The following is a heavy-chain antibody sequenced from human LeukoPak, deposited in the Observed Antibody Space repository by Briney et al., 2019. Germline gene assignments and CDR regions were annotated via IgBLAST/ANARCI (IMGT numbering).Heavy chain of an antibody. Sequence: GGSLRLSCAASGFTFSNYDMVWVRQVTGKGLEWVSGIGVSGDTYYSDSVKGRFTVSREGARNSLYLQMNSLRAEDTAVYYCTRDSSGWYGKFDYWGQGTLVTVSS. CDR3: TRDSSGWYGKFDY. CDR1: GFTFSNYD. CDR2: IGVSGDT. V-gene: IGHV3-13*01. D-gene: IGHD6-19*01. J-gene: IGHJ4*02.